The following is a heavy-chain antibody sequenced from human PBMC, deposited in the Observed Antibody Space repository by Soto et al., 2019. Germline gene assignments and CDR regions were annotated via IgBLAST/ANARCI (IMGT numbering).Heavy chain of an antibody. J-gene: IGHJ4*02. V-gene: IGHV3-30*04. D-gene: IGHD2-15*01. CDR1: GFTFSSYS. CDR3: ARDRQKALVVVAATGGFDY. CDR2: ISFAGNNK. Sequence: GGSLRLSCAVSGFTFSSYSMHWVRQDPDLGLEWVAFISFAGNNKYYADSVKGRFTISRDNSNNMLYLEMNSLRPDDTAVYYCARDRQKALVVVAATGGFDYWGQGTPVTVSS.